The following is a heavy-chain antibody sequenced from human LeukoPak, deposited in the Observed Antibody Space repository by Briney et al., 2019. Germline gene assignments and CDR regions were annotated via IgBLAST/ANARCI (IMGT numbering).Heavy chain of an antibody. CDR2: INPNSGGT. CDR3: ARFKTGWFDP. V-gene: IGHV1-2*02. Sequence: ASVKVSCKASGYTFTGYYMHWVRQAPGQGLEWMGWINPNSGGTNYAQKVQGRVTMTADTSTSTAYMELRSLGSDDTAMYYCARFKTGWFDPWGQGTLVTVSS. J-gene: IGHJ5*02. D-gene: IGHD1-1*01. CDR1: GYTFTGYY.